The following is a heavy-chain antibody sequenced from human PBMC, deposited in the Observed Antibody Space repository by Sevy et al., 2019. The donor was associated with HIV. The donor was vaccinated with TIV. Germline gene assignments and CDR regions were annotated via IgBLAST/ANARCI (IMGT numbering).Heavy chain of an antibody. CDR2: IIPIFGTA. D-gene: IGHD2-2*01. J-gene: IGHJ6*02. CDR1: GGTFSSYA. Sequence: ASVKVSCKASGGTFSSYAISWVRQAPGQGLEWMGGIIPIFGTANYAQKFQGRVTITADESTSTAYMELSSLRSEDTAVYYCARGRDIVVVPAANHYYGMDVWGQGTTVTVSS. V-gene: IGHV1-69*13. CDR3: ARGRDIVVVPAANHYYGMDV.